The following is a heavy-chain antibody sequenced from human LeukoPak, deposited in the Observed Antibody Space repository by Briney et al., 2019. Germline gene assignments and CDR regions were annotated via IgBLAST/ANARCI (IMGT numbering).Heavy chain of an antibody. D-gene: IGHD3-3*01. CDR3: ARSLRNAFDV. CDR1: GFTFSSYS. Sequence: GGSLRLSCAASGFTFSSYSMNWVRQAPGKGLEWVSYIRSSSSTIYYADSVKGRFTISTDNANNSLYLQMNSLRAEDTAVYYCARSLRNAFDVWGQGTMVTVSS. V-gene: IGHV3-48*01. CDR2: IRSSSSTI. J-gene: IGHJ3*01.